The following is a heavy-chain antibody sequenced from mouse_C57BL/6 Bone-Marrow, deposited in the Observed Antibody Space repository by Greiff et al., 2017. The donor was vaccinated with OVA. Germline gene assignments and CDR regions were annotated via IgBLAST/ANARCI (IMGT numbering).Heavy chain of an antibody. CDR1: GSTFTSYW. Sequence: QVQLQQPGAELVKPGASVKLSCKASGSTFTSYWMQWVKQRPGQGLEWIGEIDPYDSYTNSHQKLKGQATLPVDTSSITSYMQLSSLTSEDSAVYYCARDAYDYEGYFDYWGQGTTLTVSS. D-gene: IGHD2-4*01. V-gene: IGHV1-50*01. CDR2: IDPYDSYT. J-gene: IGHJ2*01. CDR3: ARDAYDYEGYFDY.